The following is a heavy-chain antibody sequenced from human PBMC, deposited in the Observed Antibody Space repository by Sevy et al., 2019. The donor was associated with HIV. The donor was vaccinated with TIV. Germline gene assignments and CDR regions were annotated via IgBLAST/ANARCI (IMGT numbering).Heavy chain of an antibody. J-gene: IGHJ6*02. V-gene: IGHV3-23*01. CDR3: AKGVDFWSGYTGYGMDV. D-gene: IGHD3-3*01. CDR1: GFTFSSYA. Sequence: GGSLRLSCAASGFTFSSYAMGWVRQAPGMGLEWVSAISGSGGSTYYADSVKGRFTISRDNSKNTLYLQMNSLRAEDTAVYYCAKGVDFWSGYTGYGMDVWGQRTTVTVSS. CDR2: ISGSGGST.